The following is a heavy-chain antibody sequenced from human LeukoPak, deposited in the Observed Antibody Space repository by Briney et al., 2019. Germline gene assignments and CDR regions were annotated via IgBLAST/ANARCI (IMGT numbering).Heavy chain of an antibody. V-gene: IGHV3-43*02. CDR1: GLNFDDSA. Sequence: GGPLRLSCVASGLNFDDSAMHWVRQAPGKGLEWVSLISADGGSTFSADSVKGRFSISRDNSKNSLYLRMNSLRSEDTAMYYCAKESGKFDYWGQGTLVAVSS. CDR3: AKESGKFDY. CDR2: ISADGGST. J-gene: IGHJ4*02.